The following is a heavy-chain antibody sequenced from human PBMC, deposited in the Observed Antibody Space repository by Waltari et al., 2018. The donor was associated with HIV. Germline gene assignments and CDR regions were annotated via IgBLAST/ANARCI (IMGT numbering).Heavy chain of an antibody. CDR1: GFSFSSYA. CDR3: AKGKAGDF. Sequence: EVQRLESGGGFVQPGGSLRLSCAASGFSFSSYAMSWVRQAPGMGLEWGSGSSGSGDNTYYADSVKGRFTISRDNSKNTLYLQMSSLRAEDTAVYYCAKGKAGDFWGQGTLVTVSS. J-gene: IGHJ4*02. V-gene: IGHV3-23*01. CDR2: SSGSGDNT. D-gene: IGHD6-25*01.